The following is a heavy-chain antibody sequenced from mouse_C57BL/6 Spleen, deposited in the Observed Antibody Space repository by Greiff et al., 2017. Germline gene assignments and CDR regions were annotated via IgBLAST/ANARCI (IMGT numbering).Heavy chain of an antibody. D-gene: IGHD3-2*01. J-gene: IGHJ4*01. CDR2: IDPSDSYT. V-gene: IGHV1-69*01. CDR3: ASRGRQGAMDY. Sequence: QVQLQQSGPELVMPGASVKLSCKASGYTFTSYWMHWVKQRPGQGLEWIGDIDPSDSYTIYNQKFKGKSTLTVDKSSSTAYMQLSSLTSEDSADYYCASRGRQGAMDYWGQGTSVTVSS. CDR1: GYTFTSYW.